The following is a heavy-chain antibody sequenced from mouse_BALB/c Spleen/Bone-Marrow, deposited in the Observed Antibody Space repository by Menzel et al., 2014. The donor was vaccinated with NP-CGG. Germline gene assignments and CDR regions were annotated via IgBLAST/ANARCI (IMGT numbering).Heavy chain of an antibody. Sequence: LQQSGGGLVQPGGSPKLSCATSGFTFSDYYMYWVRQTPEKRLEWVAYISNGGGSTYYPDTVKGRFTISRDNAKNTLYLQMSRLKSEDTAMYYCARHNYDETWFAYWGQGTLVTVSA. CDR1: GFTFSDYY. J-gene: IGHJ3*01. V-gene: IGHV5-12*02. D-gene: IGHD2-4*01. CDR2: ISNGGGST. CDR3: ARHNYDETWFAY.